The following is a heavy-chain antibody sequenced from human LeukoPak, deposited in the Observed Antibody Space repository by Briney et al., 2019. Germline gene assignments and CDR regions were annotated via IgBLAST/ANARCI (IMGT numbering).Heavy chain of an antibody. CDR3: ARRIAAAKHFDY. V-gene: IGHV3-33*01. J-gene: IGHJ4*02. D-gene: IGHD6-13*01. CDR2: IWYDGSNK. CDR1: GITFSSYG. Sequence: GGSLRLSCAASGITFSSYGMHWVRQAPGKGLEWVAVIWYDGSNKYYADSVKGRFTISRDNSKNTLYLQMNSLRAEDTAVYYCARRIAAAKHFDYWGQGTLVTVSS.